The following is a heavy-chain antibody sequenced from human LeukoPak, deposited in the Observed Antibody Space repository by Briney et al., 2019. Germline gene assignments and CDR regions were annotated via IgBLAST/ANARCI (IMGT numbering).Heavy chain of an antibody. Sequence: GGSLRLSCAASGFTFDDYGMSWVRQVPGKGLEWVSAFNWNGGSTGYADSVKGRFTISRDYAKNSLYMQMNSLRAEDTALYYCARGPPVEARRHSAFDIWGQGTMVTVSS. CDR2: FNWNGGST. V-gene: IGHV3-20*04. CDR1: GFTFDDYG. D-gene: IGHD2-15*01. J-gene: IGHJ3*02. CDR3: ARGPPVEARRHSAFDI.